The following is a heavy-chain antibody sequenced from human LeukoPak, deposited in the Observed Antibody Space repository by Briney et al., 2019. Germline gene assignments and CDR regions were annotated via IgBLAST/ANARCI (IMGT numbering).Heavy chain of an antibody. J-gene: IGHJ2*01. Sequence: SETLSLTCTVSGGSISSSSYYWSWIRQPPGKGLEWIGEINHSGSTNYNPSLKSRVTISVDTSKNQFSLKLSSVTAADTAVYYCARRKNLWNTNWYFDLWGRGTLVTVSS. CDR1: GGSISSSSYY. CDR3: ARRKNLWNTNWYFDL. CDR2: INHSGST. V-gene: IGHV4-39*07. D-gene: IGHD1/OR15-1a*01.